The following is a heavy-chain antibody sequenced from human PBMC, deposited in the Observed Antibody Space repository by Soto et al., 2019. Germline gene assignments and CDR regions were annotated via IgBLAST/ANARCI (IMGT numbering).Heavy chain of an antibody. CDR2: IYYSGST. J-gene: IGHJ6*02. Sequence: PPGKELEWIGYIYYSGSTNYNPSLKSRVTISVDTSKNQFSLKLSSVTAADTAVYYCARDARDYDIFTGYKTPYYYYYGMDFWGQGTTVTVS. V-gene: IGHV4-59*13. D-gene: IGHD3-9*01. CDR3: ARDARDYDIFTGYKTPYYYYYGMDF.